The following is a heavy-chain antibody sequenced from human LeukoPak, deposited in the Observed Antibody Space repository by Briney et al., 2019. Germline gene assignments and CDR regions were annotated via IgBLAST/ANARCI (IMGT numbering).Heavy chain of an antibody. J-gene: IGHJ4*02. CDR3: AKDARRTFGLSSGLYRGSYYFDY. CDR2: ISGSGGST. CDR1: GFTFSSYG. V-gene: IGHV3-23*01. D-gene: IGHD6-19*01. Sequence: GGTPRLSCAASGFTFSSYGMSWVRQAPGKGLEWVSAISGSGGSTSYADSVKGRFTISRDNSKNTLFLQVNSLRAEDTAVYYCAKDARRTFGLSSGLYRGSYYFDYWGQGTLVTVSS.